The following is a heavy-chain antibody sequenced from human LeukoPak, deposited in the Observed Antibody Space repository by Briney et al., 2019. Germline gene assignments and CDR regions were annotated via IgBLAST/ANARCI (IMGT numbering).Heavy chain of an antibody. J-gene: IGHJ3*02. CDR2: ISSSSGTI. Sequence: GGSLRLSCAASGFTFSSFSMNWVRQAPGKGLEWVSYISSSSGTIHYADSVKGRFTISRDNAKNSLYLQMNSLRDEDTAVYYCASPYCGGDCYWASGGGRAFDIWGQGTMVTVSS. V-gene: IGHV3-48*02. D-gene: IGHD2-21*02. CDR3: ASPYCGGDCYWASGGGRAFDI. CDR1: GFTFSSFS.